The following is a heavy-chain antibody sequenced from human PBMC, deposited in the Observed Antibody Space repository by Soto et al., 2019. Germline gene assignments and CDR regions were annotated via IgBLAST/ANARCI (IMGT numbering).Heavy chain of an antibody. CDR2: IYAGDSDT. V-gene: IGHV5-51*01. CDR3: ARQEYSSWSPAFDF. D-gene: IGHD6-6*01. J-gene: IGHJ3*01. CDR1: GYRFSSYW. Sequence: GGSLKISCHGSGYRFSSYWIGWVRQMPGKGLEWMGIIYAGDSDTRYSPSFQGQVTISADKSFSTAYLQWSGLKASDTAMYYCARQEYSSWSPAFDFWGQGTMVTVSS.